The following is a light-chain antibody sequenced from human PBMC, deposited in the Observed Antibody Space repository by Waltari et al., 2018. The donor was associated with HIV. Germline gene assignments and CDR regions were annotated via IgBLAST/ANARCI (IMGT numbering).Light chain of an antibody. CDR2: EVS. CDR1: SGDVGGYNH. Sequence: QSALTQPPSASGSPGQSVTISCTGTSGDVGGYNHVSWYKQHPGQAPKLMIYEVSKRPSGVPDRFSGSKSGNTASLTVSGLQAEDEADYYCSSYAGSNRVFGGGTKLTVL. CDR3: SSYAGSNRV. J-gene: IGLJ2*01. V-gene: IGLV2-8*01.